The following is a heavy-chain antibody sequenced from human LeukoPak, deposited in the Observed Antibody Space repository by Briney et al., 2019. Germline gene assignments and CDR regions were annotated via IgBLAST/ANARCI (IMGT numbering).Heavy chain of an antibody. V-gene: IGHV3-66*01. CDR1: GFLVSSNV. CDR2: IYSGGST. J-gene: IGHJ4*02. D-gene: IGHD4-17*01. CDR3: VRVDDYGDYPYYFDS. Sequence: GGSLRLSCSASGFLVSSNVMSWVRQAPGKGLEWVSVIYSGGSTYYAGSVKGRFTISRDNSKNTVYLQMNSLRAEDTDVYYCVRVDDYGDYPYYFDSWGQGTLVTVSS.